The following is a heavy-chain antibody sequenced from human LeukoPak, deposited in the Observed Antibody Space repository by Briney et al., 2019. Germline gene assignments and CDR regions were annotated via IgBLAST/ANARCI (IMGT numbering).Heavy chain of an antibody. CDR1: GFTFSDYY. CDR2: ISNSGATI. J-gene: IGHJ4*02. V-gene: IGHV3-11*01. Sequence: GGSLRLSCAASGFTFSDYYMSWIRQAPGKGLGWVSYISNSGATIYYADSVKGRFTISRDNAKNSLYLQMNSLRAEDTAVYYCARDRSVVPHPLDYWGQGTLVTVSS. D-gene: IGHD3-10*01. CDR3: ARDRSVVPHPLDY.